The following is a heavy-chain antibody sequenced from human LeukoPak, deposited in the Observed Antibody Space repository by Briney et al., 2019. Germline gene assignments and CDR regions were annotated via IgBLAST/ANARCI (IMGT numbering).Heavy chain of an antibody. D-gene: IGHD6-19*01. Sequence: GGSLRLSCAASGFTFSSYSMNWVRQAPGKGLEWVSSISSSSSYIYYADPVKGRFTISRDNAKNSLYLQMNSLRAEDTAVYYCARDRTYSSGWSAAFGYWGQGTLVTVSS. CDR3: ARDRTYSSGWSAAFGY. CDR1: GFTFSSYS. V-gene: IGHV3-21*01. J-gene: IGHJ4*02. CDR2: ISSSSSYI.